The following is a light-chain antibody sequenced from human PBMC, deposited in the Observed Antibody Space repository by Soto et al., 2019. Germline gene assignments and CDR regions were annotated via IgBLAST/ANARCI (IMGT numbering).Light chain of an antibody. CDR2: EAS. Sequence: QSVLTQPASVSGSPGQSITISCTGTSSDVGNYNLVSWYQHHPGKAPKLMIYEASKRPSGVSNRFSGSKSGDTASLTISGLQAEDEADYYCCSYVGSNYVFGTGTKLTVL. CDR1: SSDVGNYNL. J-gene: IGLJ1*01. CDR3: CSYVGSNYV. V-gene: IGLV2-23*01.